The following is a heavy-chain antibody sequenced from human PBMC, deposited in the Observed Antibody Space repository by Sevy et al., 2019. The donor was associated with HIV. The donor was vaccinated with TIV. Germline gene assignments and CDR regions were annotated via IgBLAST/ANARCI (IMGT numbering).Heavy chain of an antibody. CDR1: GGSISSYF. J-gene: IGHJ4*02. CDR2: IYFTGNT. D-gene: IGHD1-1*01. Sequence: SETLSLTCSVSGGSISSYFWTWVRQSPGKGLEWIGNIYFTGNTDYSPSLKSRFTLSLDTSKSQFSLTLKSVTAADTAIYFCARDSTTRPRVLDYWGQGTLVTVS. V-gene: IGHV4-59*01. CDR3: ARDSTTRPRVLDY.